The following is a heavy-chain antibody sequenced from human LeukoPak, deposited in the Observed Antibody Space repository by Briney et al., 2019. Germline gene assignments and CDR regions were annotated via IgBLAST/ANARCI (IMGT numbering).Heavy chain of an antibody. D-gene: IGHD1-26*01. V-gene: IGHV3-23*01. Sequence: GSLRLSCAASGFTFTSYSMNWVRQAPGKGLEWVSTISGGGGSTYYADSVKGRFTISRDNSKSTLYLQVNSLRAEDTAVYYCAKGGKWDVTPFDYWGQGTLVTVSS. CDR1: GFTFTSYS. J-gene: IGHJ4*02. CDR2: ISGGGGST. CDR3: AKGGKWDVTPFDY.